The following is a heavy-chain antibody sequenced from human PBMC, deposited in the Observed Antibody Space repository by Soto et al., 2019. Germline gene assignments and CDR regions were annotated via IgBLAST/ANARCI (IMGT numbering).Heavy chain of an antibody. V-gene: IGHV4-34*01. Sequence: SETLSLTCAVFGGSFSGYYWSWIRQPPGKGLEWIGEINHSGSTNYNPSLKSRVTISVDTSKNQFSLKLSSVTAADTAVYYCARDSSSWFVYYYGMDVWGQGTTVTVSS. D-gene: IGHD6-13*01. J-gene: IGHJ6*02. CDR3: ARDSSSWFVYYYGMDV. CDR1: GGSFSGYY. CDR2: INHSGST.